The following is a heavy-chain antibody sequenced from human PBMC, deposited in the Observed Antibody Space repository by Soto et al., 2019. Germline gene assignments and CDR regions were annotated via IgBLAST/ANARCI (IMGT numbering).Heavy chain of an antibody. CDR2: ISWNSGSI. V-gene: IGHV3-9*01. CDR3: AKALTRYCSSTSCYYFDI. D-gene: IGHD2-2*01. CDR1: GFTFDDYA. Sequence: GGSLRLSCAASGFTFDDYAMHWVRQAPGKGLEWVSGISWNSGSIGYADSVKGRFTISRDNAKYSLYLQMNSLRAEDSALYYWAKALTRYCSSTSCYYFDIWGQGTLVTVSS. J-gene: IGHJ4*02.